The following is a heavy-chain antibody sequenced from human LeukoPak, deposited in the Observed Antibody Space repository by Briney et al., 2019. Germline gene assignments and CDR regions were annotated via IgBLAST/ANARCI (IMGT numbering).Heavy chain of an antibody. J-gene: IGHJ4*02. D-gene: IGHD3-3*01. CDR1: GGSFSGYY. CDR2: INHSGST. Sequence: PSETLSLTCAVYGGSFSGYYWSWIRQPPGKGLEWIGEINHSGSTNYNPPLKSRVTISVDTSKNQFSLKLSSVTAADTAVYYCARHHPFWSGYVYYLDYWGQGTLVTVSS. CDR3: ARHHPFWSGYVYYLDY. V-gene: IGHV4-34*01.